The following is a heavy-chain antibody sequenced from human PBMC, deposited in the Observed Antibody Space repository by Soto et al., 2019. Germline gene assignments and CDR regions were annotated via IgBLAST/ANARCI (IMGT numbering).Heavy chain of an antibody. CDR2: INPNSGGT. Sequence: XSVKVSCKASGYTFTGYYMHWVRQAPGQGLEWMGWINPNSGGTNYAQKFQGRVTMTRDTSISTAYMELSRLRSDDTAVYYCARGRTQQTVTPCWFDPWGQGTLVTVSS. D-gene: IGHD4-4*01. J-gene: IGHJ5*02. V-gene: IGHV1-2*02. CDR1: GYTFTGYY. CDR3: ARGRTQQTVTPCWFDP.